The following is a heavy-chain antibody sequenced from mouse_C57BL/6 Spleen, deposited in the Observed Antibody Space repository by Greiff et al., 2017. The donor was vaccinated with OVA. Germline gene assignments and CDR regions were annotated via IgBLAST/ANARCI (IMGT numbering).Heavy chain of an antibody. CDR1: GYTFTDYY. D-gene: IGHD3-1*01. CDR2: IYPGSGNT. J-gene: IGHJ2*01. V-gene: IGHV1-76*01. CDR3: ARSGDYVDY. Sequence: VQLVESGAELVRPGASVKLSCKASGYTFTDYYINWVKQRPGQGLEWIARIYPGSGNTYYNEKFKGKATLTAEKSSSTAYMQLSSLTSEDSAVYFCARSGDYVDYWGQGTTLTVSS.